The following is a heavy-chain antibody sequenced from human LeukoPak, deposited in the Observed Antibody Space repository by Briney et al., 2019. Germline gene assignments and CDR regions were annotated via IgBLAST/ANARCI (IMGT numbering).Heavy chain of an antibody. V-gene: IGHV3-66*01. Sequence: GGSLRLSCAASGFTVSSNYMSWVRQAPGKGLEWVSVIYSGGSTYYADSVKGRFTISRDNSKNTLYLQMNSLRAEDTAVYYCARGIYCSSTSCYLGSWFDPWGQGTLVTVSS. CDR1: GFTVSSNY. D-gene: IGHD2-2*01. CDR3: ARGIYCSSTSCYLGSWFDP. J-gene: IGHJ5*02. CDR2: IYSGGST.